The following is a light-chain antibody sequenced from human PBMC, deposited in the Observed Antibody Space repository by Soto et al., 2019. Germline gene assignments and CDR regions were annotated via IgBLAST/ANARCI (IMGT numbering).Light chain of an antibody. CDR2: DAS. CDR1: QTVRNNY. Sequence: EFVLTQSPGTLSLSPGERATLSCRASQTVRNNYLAWYQQKPGQAPRLLIYDASSRATGIPDRFSGGGSGTDFTLTISRLEPEDFAVYYCQQYGRSSWTFGQGTKVDNK. CDR3: QQYGRSSWT. V-gene: IGKV3-20*01. J-gene: IGKJ1*01.